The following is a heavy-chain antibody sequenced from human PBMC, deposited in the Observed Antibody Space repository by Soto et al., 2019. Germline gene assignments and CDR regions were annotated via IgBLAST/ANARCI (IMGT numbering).Heavy chain of an antibody. CDR1: GYTFTGYY. CDR3: ARDRGYSSGWDAFDI. CDR2: INPNSGGT. V-gene: IGHV1-2*04. Sequence: GASVKVSCTASGYTFTGYYMHWVRQAPGQGLEWMGWINPNSGGTNYAQKFQGWVTMTRDTSISTAYMELSRLRSDDTAVYYCARDRGYSSGWDAFDIWGQGTMVTVSS. D-gene: IGHD6-19*01. J-gene: IGHJ3*02.